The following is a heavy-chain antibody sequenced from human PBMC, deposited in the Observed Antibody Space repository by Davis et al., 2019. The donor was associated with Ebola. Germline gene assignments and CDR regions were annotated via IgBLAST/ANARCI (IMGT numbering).Heavy chain of an antibody. J-gene: IGHJ4*02. D-gene: IGHD1-26*01. CDR2: FFYTGSS. V-gene: IGHV4-39*01. Sequence: SETLSLTCSVSGGSISSSRYYWGWIRQPPGEGLQWIGSFFYTGSSYFNPSLKSRVTVSVDTSKNQFSLKLDSVTAADTAVYYCAIQIVRATRVFDYWGQGTLVTVSS. CDR3: AIQIVRATRVFDY. CDR1: GGSISSSRYY.